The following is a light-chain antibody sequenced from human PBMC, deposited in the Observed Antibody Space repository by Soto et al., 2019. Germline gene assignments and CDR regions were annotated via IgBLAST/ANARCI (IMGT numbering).Light chain of an antibody. CDR2: EDN. Sequence: NFMLTQPHSVSESPGKTVTISCTGSSGSIASNYVQWYQQRPGSAPTTVIYEDNQRPSGVPDRFSGSIASSSNSASLTISGLKTEDEADCYCQSYDSSNLHVVFGGGTKLTVL. J-gene: IGLJ2*01. V-gene: IGLV6-57*02. CDR1: SGSIASNY. CDR3: QSYDSSNLHVV.